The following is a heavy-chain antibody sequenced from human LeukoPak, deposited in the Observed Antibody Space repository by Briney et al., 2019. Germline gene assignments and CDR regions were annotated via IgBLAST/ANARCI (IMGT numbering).Heavy chain of an antibody. V-gene: IGHV3-48*04. CDR2: ISNRSGTK. J-gene: IGHJ4*02. CDR3: ARDLRGTGYNNDY. Sequence: GGSLRLPCAASGFTFSTYSMNWVRQAPGKGLEWVSYISNRSGTKHYADSVKGRFTISRDNAKNSLDLQMNSLRAEDTAVYYCARDLRGTGYNNDYWGQGTLVTVSS. CDR1: GFTFSTYS. D-gene: IGHD3-9*01.